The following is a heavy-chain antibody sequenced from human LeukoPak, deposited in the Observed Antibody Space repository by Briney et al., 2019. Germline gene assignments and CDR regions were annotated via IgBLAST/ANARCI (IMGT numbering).Heavy chain of an antibody. CDR3: ARAKGRNSGSYSGAFDI. CDR1: GFALNAYS. D-gene: IGHD1-26*01. CDR2: ISSTSAYI. V-gene: IGHV3-21*01. J-gene: IGHJ3*02. Sequence: GGSLRLSCAASGFALNAYSLTWVRQAPGKGLEWVSSISSTSAYIHYAESVKGRFTISRDNSKNTLYLQMNSLRAEDTAVYYCARAKGRNSGSYSGAFDIWGQGTMVTVSS.